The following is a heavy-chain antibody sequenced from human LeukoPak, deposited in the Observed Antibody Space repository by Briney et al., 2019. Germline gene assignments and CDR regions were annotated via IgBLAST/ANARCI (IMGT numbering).Heavy chain of an antibody. CDR3: AKDMGYSYPRHFDY. J-gene: IGHJ4*02. V-gene: IGHV1-18*01. D-gene: IGHD1-26*01. CDR2: ISAYNGNT. CDR1: GYTFTSYG. Sequence: ASVKVSCKASGYTFTSYGISWVRQAPGQGLEWMGWISAYNGNTNYAQKLQGRVTMTTDTSTSTAYMELRSLRSDDTAVYYCAKDMGYSYPRHFDYWGQGTLVTVSS.